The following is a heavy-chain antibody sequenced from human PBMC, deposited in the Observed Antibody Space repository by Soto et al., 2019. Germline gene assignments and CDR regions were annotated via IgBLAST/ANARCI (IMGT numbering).Heavy chain of an antibody. CDR2: ISYSGST. CDR1: GGSVSSGSYD. Sequence: PETLSLTCTVSGGSVSSGSYDWSWIRHPPGKGLEWIGYISYSGSTNYNPSLKSRVTISVDTSKNLFSLKLSSVTAAETDVYYCARGGRVVVPAAIWWFDPWGQGTLVTVSS. V-gene: IGHV4-61*01. D-gene: IGHD2-2*01. J-gene: IGHJ5*02. CDR3: ARGGRVVVPAAIWWFDP.